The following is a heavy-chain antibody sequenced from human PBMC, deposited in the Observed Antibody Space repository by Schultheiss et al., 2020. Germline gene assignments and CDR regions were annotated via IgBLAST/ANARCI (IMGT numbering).Heavy chain of an antibody. Sequence: GGSLRLSCAASGFTFSTYAMHWVRQAPGKGLEWVAVISYDGSNKHYADSVKGRFTISRDNSKNTLYLQMNSLRAEDTAVYYCAKQSGQFCSSSSCYGRGFDYWGQGTLVTVSS. V-gene: IGHV3-30*04. CDR1: GFTFSTYA. J-gene: IGHJ4*02. CDR2: ISYDGSNK. D-gene: IGHD2-2*01. CDR3: AKQSGQFCSSSSCYGRGFDY.